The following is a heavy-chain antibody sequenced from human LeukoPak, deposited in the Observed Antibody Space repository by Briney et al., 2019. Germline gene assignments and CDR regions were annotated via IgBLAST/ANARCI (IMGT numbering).Heavy chain of an antibody. J-gene: IGHJ4*02. CDR2: IIPIFGTA. Sequence: GASVKVSCKASGGTFSSYAISWVRQAPGQGLEWMGGIIPIFGTANYAQKFQGRVTITADESTSTAYMELSSLGSEDTAVYYCARGPLGEQLVLYYFDYWGQGTLVTVSS. V-gene: IGHV1-69*13. D-gene: IGHD6-13*01. CDR3: ARGPLGEQLVLYYFDY. CDR1: GGTFSSYA.